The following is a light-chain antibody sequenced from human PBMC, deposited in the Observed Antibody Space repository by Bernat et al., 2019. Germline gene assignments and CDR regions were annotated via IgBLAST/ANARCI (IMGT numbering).Light chain of an antibody. Sequence: EIVLTQSPGTLSLSPGDRATLSCRASQSIIGSYLAWYQQKPGQAPRLLIYGASSRATGIPDRFSGSGSGTDFTLTISRLEPEDFAVYYCQQYDNTPPAYTFGQGTKLEIK. J-gene: IGKJ2*01. V-gene: IGKV3-20*01. CDR3: QQYDNTPPAYT. CDR2: GAS. CDR1: QSIIGSY.